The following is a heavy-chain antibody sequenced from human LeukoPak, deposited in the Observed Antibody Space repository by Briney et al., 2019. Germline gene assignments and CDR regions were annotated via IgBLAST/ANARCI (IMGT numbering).Heavy chain of an antibody. Sequence: GESLKISCRGSGYSFTSYWIGWVRQMPGKGLEWMGIIYPGDSDTRYSPSFQGQVTISADKSISTAYLQWSSLKASDTAMYYCARLGYSYGPEDYYYYGMDVWGKGTTVTVSS. J-gene: IGHJ6*04. CDR1: GYSFTSYW. CDR3: ARLGYSYGPEDYYYYGMDV. V-gene: IGHV5-51*01. CDR2: IYPGDSDT. D-gene: IGHD5-18*01.